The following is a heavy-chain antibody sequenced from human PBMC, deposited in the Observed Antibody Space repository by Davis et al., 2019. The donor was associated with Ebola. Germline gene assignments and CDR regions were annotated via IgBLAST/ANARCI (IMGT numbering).Heavy chain of an antibody. CDR2: INAGNGLT. D-gene: IGHD6-13*01. J-gene: IGHJ4*02. CDR1: GYIFTSYT. CDR3: ARDIAAAGTTDY. V-gene: IGHV1-3*01. Sequence: ASVKVSCKAYGYIFTSYTLHWVRQGPGQRLEWMGWINAGNGLTEYSQKFQARATITRDTSASTAYMELRSLRSEDTAVYYCARDIAAAGTTDYWGQGTLVTVSS.